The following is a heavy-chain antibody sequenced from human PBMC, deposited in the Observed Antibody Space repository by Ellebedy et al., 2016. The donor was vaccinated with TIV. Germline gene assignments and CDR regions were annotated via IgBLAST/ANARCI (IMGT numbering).Heavy chain of an antibody. D-gene: IGHD6-6*01. CDR1: GFTFSDYY. J-gene: IGHJ4*02. CDR2: ISSSSSYT. Sequence: GESLKISCAASGFTFSDYYMSWIRQAPGKGLEWVSYISSSSSYTNYADSVKGRFTISRDNAKNSLYLQMNSLRDEDTAVYYCARSSAARPVRYFDYWGQGTLVTVSS. CDR3: ARSSAARPVRYFDY. V-gene: IGHV3-11*06.